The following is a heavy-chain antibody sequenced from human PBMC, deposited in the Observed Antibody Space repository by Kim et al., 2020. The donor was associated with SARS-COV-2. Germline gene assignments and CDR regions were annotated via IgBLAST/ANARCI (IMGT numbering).Heavy chain of an antibody. Sequence: GSNYSNPSLKSRVTISVDTSKNQFSLKLSSVTAADTAVYYCARSRYGMDVWGQGTTVTVSS. J-gene: IGHJ6*02. CDR3: ARSRYGMDV. CDR2: GSN. V-gene: IGHV4-31*02. D-gene: IGHD6-6*01.